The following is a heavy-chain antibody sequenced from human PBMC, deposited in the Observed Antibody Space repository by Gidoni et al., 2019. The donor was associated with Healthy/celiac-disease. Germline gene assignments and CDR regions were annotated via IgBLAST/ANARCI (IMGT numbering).Heavy chain of an antibody. D-gene: IGHD3-9*01. CDR2: ISYDGSNK. Sequence: QVQLVESGGGVVQPGRSLRLSCAASGFTFSSYAMHWVRQAPGKGLEWVAVISYDGSNKYYADSVKGRFTISRDNSKNTLYLQMNSLRAEDTAVYYCAGPFTILGSDYWGQGTLVTVSS. V-gene: IGHV3-30-3*01. CDR1: GFTFSSYA. J-gene: IGHJ4*02. CDR3: AGPFTILGSDY.